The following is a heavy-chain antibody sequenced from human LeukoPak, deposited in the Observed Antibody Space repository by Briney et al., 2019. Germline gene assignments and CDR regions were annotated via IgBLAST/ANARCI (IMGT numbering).Heavy chain of an antibody. V-gene: IGHV3-15*01. CDR3: TTPPVLSMTIIDY. CDR1: GFTFSNAW. D-gene: IGHD3-16*01. J-gene: IGHJ4*02. CDR2: IKSKTDGGTT. Sequence: PGGSLRLSCAASGFTFSNAWMSWVRQAPGKGLEWVGRIKSKTDGGTTDYAAPVKGRFTISRDDSKNTLYLQMNSLKTEDTAVYYCTTPPVLSMTIIDYWGQGTLVTVSS.